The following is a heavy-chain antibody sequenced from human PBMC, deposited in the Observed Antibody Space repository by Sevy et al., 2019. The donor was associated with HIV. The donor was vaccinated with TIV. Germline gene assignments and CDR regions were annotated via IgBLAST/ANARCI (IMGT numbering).Heavy chain of an antibody. D-gene: IGHD2-15*01. CDR2: ISYDGSNK. CDR1: GFTFSSYA. V-gene: IGHV3-30-3*01. J-gene: IGHJ4*02. Sequence: GGSLRLSCAASGFTFSSYALHWVRQAPGKGLEWVAVISYDGSNKCYADSVKGRFTISRDNSKNTLYLQMSSLRAEDTAVYYCARDSVGYCAGGSCYPPDYRGQGTLVTVSS. CDR3: ARDSVGYCAGGSCYPPDY.